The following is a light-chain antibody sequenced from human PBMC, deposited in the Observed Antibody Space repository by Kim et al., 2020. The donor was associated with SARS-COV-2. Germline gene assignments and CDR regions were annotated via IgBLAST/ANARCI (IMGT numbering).Light chain of an antibody. CDR1: QDISNY. J-gene: IGKJ4*01. V-gene: IGKV1-33*01. Sequence: DIQMTQSPSSLSASVGDRVTITCQASQDISNYLNWYQQKPGKAPKLLIYDASNLETEVPSRFSGSGSGTDFTFTISSLQPEDIATYYCQQYDNLPLTFGGGTKVDIK. CDR3: QQYDNLPLT. CDR2: DAS.